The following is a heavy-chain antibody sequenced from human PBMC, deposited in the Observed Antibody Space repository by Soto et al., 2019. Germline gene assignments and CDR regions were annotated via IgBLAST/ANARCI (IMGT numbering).Heavy chain of an antibody. V-gene: IGHV4-30-4*01. CDR3: ARHGAVVVAASGYYFDY. CDR1: GDSISSGDYY. CDR2: IYYSGNT. J-gene: IGHJ4*02. D-gene: IGHD2-15*01. Sequence: SETLSLTCTVSGDSISSGDYYWSWIRQPPGKGLEWIGCIYYSGNTYYNPSLKRRFSISVDTSKNQFSLQLSSVTVADTAVYYCARHGAVVVAASGYYFDYWGQGTPVTVSS.